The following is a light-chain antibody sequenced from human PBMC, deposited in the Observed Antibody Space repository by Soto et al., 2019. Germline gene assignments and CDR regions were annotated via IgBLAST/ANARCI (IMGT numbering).Light chain of an antibody. CDR1: SSDVGGHNY. V-gene: IGLV2-8*01. Sequence: QSALTQSPSASGSPGQSVTISCTGTSSDVGGHNYVFWYQHHPGKAPKLIIYEVSKRPSGVPDRFSGSKSANTASLTVSGLQAEDEAFYYCSSTAGNNNLVFGGGTKLTVL. CDR2: EVS. CDR3: SSTAGNNNLV. J-gene: IGLJ3*02.